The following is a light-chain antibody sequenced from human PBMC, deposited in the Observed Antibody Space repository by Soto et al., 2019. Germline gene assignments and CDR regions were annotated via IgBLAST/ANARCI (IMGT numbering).Light chain of an antibody. V-gene: IGKV1-12*01. CDR2: TAS. J-gene: IGKJ4*01. CDR1: QGISSW. Sequence: DIQMTQSPSSVSASVGDRVTITCRASQGISSWLAWYQQKPGKAPKRLIYTASTLQSGVPSRFSGSRSETDFILTINNLQPEDFATYYCQQAHSFPLTFGAGTKVEIK. CDR3: QQAHSFPLT.